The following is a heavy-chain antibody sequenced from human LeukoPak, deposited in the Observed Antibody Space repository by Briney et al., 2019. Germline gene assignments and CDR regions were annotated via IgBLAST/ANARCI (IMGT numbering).Heavy chain of an antibody. V-gene: IGHV3-48*03. CDR1: GFTFSSYE. J-gene: IGHJ3*02. CDR2: ISSSGSTI. CDR3: ARTHYYDSSGNAFDI. Sequence: GGSLRLSCAASGFTFSSYEMNWVRQAPGKGLEWVSYISSSGSTIYYADSVKGRFTISRDNAKNPLYLQMNSLRAEDTAVYYCARTHYYDSSGNAFDIWGQGTMVTVSS. D-gene: IGHD3-22*01.